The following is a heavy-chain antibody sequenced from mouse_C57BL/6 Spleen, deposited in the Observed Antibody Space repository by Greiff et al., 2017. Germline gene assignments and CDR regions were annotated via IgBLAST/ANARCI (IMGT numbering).Heavy chain of an antibody. D-gene: IGHD4-1*01. CDR2: ISYDGSN. V-gene: IGHV3-6*01. CDR3: ARVELGQVAY. Sequence: VQLKESGPGLVKPSQSLSLTCSVTGYSITSGYYWNWIRQFPGNKLEWMGYISYDGSNNYNPSLKNRISITRDTSKNQFFLKLNSVTTEDTATYYCARVELGQVAYWGQGTLVTVSA. J-gene: IGHJ3*01. CDR1: GYSITSGYY.